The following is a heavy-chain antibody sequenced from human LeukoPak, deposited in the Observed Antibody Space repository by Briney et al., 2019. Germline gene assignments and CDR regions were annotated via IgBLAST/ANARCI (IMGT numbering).Heavy chain of an antibody. CDR2: IYTSGST. CDR1: GGSISGYY. V-gene: IGHV4-4*09. Sequence: KSSGTLSLTCTVSGGSISGYYWSWIRQPPGKGLEWIGYIYTSGSTNYNPSLKSRVTISVDTSKNQFSLRLSSVTAADTAMYFCARAYSRSYSHFDDWGQGTLVTVSS. J-gene: IGHJ4*02. CDR3: ARAYSRSYSHFDD. D-gene: IGHD1-26*01.